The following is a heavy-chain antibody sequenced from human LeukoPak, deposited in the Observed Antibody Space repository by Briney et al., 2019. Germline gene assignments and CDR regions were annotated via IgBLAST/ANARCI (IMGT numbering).Heavy chain of an antibody. Sequence: SETLSLTCTVSGGSISSYYWSWIRQPPGKGLEWIGYIYYSGSTNYNPSLKSRVTISVDTSKNQFSLKLSSVTAADTAVYYCARGDRRGGTYSFYFDYWGQGTPVTVSS. CDR2: IYYSGST. V-gene: IGHV4-59*01. CDR1: GGSISSYY. D-gene: IGHD1-26*01. J-gene: IGHJ4*02. CDR3: ARGDRRGGTYSFYFDY.